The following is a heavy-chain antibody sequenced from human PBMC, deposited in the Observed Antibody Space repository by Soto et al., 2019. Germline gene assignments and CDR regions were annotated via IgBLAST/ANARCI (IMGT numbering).Heavy chain of an antibody. Sequence: LSLTCTVSGGSISSGGYYWSWIRQHPGRGLEWIGYIYYNGNTYYNPSLKSRVTVSVDTSKNQFSLNVRSVTAADTAVYYCARCSLVVIPVPGFDPWGQGTLVTAPQ. CDR1: GGSISSGGYY. V-gene: IGHV4-31*03. CDR3: ARCSLVVIPVPGFDP. D-gene: IGHD2-15*01. J-gene: IGHJ5*02. CDR2: IYYNGNT.